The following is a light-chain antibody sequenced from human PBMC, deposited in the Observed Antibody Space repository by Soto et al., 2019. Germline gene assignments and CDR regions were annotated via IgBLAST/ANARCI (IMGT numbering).Light chain of an antibody. V-gene: IGKV1-8*01. Sequence: AIRMTQSPSSLSASTGDRVTITCRASQGISSYLAWYQQKPGKAPKLLIYAASTLQSGVPSRFSGSGSGTDFTLTISCLQSXDFATYYCQQYYSYPFTFGGGTKVDIK. CDR3: QQYYSYPFT. CDR2: AAS. J-gene: IGKJ4*01. CDR1: QGISSY.